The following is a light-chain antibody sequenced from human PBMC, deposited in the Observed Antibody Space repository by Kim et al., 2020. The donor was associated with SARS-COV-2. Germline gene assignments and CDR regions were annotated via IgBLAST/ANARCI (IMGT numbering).Light chain of an antibody. Sequence: ESVGDRVTISCRASQNIHIWLDWFQQKPGKAPRVLMYKASTLESGVPSRFSGSGSGTEFTLTINSLQPDDSATYYCQQYDVHPETFGQGTKVDIK. CDR1: QNIHIW. J-gene: IGKJ1*01. CDR3: QQYDVHPET. CDR2: KAS. V-gene: IGKV1-5*03.